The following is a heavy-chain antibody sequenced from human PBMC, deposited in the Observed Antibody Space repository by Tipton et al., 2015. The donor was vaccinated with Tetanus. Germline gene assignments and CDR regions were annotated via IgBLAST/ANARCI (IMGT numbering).Heavy chain of an antibody. CDR3: ARIYDFWSGYYSDH. CDR1: GGSFSNYY. Sequence: TLSLTCDVYGGSFSNYYWTWIRQPPGKGLEWIGDVDHGGDTTYNPSLGSRLTISVDTSKNQFSLKLSSVTAADTAVYYCARIYDFWSGYYSDHWGQGTLVTVSS. CDR2: VDHGGDT. J-gene: IGHJ4*02. V-gene: IGHV4-34*01. D-gene: IGHD3-3*01.